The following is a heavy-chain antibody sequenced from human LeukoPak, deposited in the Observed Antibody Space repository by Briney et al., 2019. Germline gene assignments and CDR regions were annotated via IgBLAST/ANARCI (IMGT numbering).Heavy chain of an antibody. CDR2: ISSIGSTI. V-gene: IGHV3-11*01. J-gene: IGHJ6*02. Sequence: GWSVRLSCAASGFTFSDYYMSCIRQAPGKGLEWVSYISSIGSTIYYADSVKGRFTISRDNAKNSLYLQMNSRRAEGPGVYLLASYLASYGAPSYGGMDVWGQGTTVTVSS. CDR1: GFTFSDYY. CDR3: ASYLASYGAPSYGGMDV. D-gene: IGHD4-17*01.